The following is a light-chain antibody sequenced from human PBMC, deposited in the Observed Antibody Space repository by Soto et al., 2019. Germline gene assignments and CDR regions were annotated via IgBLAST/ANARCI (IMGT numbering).Light chain of an antibody. Sequence: DIQMTQSPSSLSASVGDRVSITCRASQSISTHLSWYQQKPGKAPKLLIYAASSLQSWVPSRFTGSGSGTDFTLNISSLQPEDFATYYCQQSYTSWWTFGQGTKVDI. J-gene: IGKJ1*01. CDR2: AAS. CDR3: QQSYTSWWT. V-gene: IGKV1-39*01. CDR1: QSISTH.